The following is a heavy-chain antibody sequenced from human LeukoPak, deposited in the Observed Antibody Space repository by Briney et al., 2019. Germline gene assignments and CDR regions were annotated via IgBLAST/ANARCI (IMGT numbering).Heavy chain of an antibody. CDR2: ISWNSGSI. V-gene: IGHV3-9*01. Sequence: GGSLRLSCAASGFTFDDYAMHWVRQAPGKGLEWVSGISWNSGSIGYADSVKGRFTISRDNAKNSLYLQMNSLRAEDTALYYCAKGGSSSPYYYYMDVWGKGTTATISS. D-gene: IGHD2-15*01. CDR3: AKGGSSSPYYYYMDV. J-gene: IGHJ6*03. CDR1: GFTFDDYA.